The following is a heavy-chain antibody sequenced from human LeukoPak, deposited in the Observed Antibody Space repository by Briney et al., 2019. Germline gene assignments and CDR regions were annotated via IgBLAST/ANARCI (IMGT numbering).Heavy chain of an antibody. J-gene: IGHJ6*02. Sequence: PGGSLRLSCAASGFNFNIYSMHWVRQAPGKGLEWVADTSFDTRSKYYSDSVKGRFTISRDNSKNTVHLQMNSLRVEDTAVYYCARDPESSMDVWGQGTTVTVSS. D-gene: IGHD6-13*01. CDR1: GFNFNIYS. V-gene: IGHV3-30*04. CDR3: ARDPESSMDV. CDR2: TSFDTRSK.